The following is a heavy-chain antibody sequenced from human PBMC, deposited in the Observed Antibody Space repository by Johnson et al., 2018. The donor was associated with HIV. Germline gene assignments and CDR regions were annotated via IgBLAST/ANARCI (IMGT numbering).Heavy chain of an antibody. Sequence: EKLVESGGGLVQPGGSLRLSCAASGFTFSSYWMSWVRQAPGKGLEWVANIKQDGRDKYYVDSVKGRFTISRDNAKNSLYLKMNSLRAEDTAVYYCATGYYNFWGAYSHDAFDLWGQGTMVAVSS. V-gene: IGHV3-7*01. CDR1: GFTFSSYW. CDR2: IKQDGRDK. J-gene: IGHJ3*01. D-gene: IGHD3-3*01. CDR3: ATGYYNFWGAYSHDAFDL.